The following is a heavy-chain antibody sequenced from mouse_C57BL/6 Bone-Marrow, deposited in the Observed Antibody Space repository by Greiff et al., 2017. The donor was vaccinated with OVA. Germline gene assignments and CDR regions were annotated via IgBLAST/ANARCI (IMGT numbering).Heavy chain of an antibody. Sequence: VQRVESGAELAKPGASVKLSCKASGYTFTSYWMHWVKQRPGQGLEWIGYINPSSGYTKYNQKFKDKATLTADKSSSTAYMQLSSLTYEDSAVYYCAKITTVVATPDYWGQGTTLTVSS. D-gene: IGHD1-1*01. CDR3: AKITTVVATPDY. CDR2: INPSSGYT. V-gene: IGHV1-7*01. J-gene: IGHJ2*01. CDR1: GYTFTSYW.